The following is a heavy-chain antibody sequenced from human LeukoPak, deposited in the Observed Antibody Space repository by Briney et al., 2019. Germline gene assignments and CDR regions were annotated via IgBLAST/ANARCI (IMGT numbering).Heavy chain of an antibody. J-gene: IGHJ4*02. CDR3: ARVAVPAPSGYFDY. CDR2: IYYSGST. CDR1: GGSISSSSYY. Sequence: SETLSLTCTASGGSISSSSYYWGWIRQPPGKGLEWIGSIYYSGSTYYNPSLKSRVTISVDTSKNQFSLKLSSVTAADTAVYYCARVAVPAPSGYFDYWGQGTLVTVSS. D-gene: IGHD2-2*01. V-gene: IGHV4-39*01.